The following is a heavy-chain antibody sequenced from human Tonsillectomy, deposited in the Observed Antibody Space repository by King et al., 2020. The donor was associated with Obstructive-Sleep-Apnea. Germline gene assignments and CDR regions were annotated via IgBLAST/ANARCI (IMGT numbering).Heavy chain of an antibody. Sequence: VQLVESGGVLVQPGGSLRLSCAASGCTFSSYGMNLGRQAPGKGQEWVSYIRGSSSNIYDAESVKGRVTSSRDNAKHSLYLQMNSLRGEDTTVYYLAREAEDIVVVPAASDKYYYYYGMDVWGQGTTVIVSS. V-gene: IGHV3-48*04. D-gene: IGHD2-2*01. CDR1: GCTFSSYG. CDR3: AREAEDIVVVPAASDKYYYYYGMDV. J-gene: IGHJ6*02. CDR2: IRGSSSNI.